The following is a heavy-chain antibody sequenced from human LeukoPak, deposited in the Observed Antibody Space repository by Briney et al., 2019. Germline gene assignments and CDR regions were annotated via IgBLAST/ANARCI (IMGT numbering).Heavy chain of an antibody. J-gene: IGHJ6*02. CDR1: GFTFSDYA. Sequence: GGSLRLSCAASGFTFSDYAMHWVRQAPGKGLEWVAVIAYGGTYTHHADSLKGRFTISRDNSRDTLYLQINSLRPEDTALYYCARNRAITAFFGMDVWGQGTTIIVSS. CDR3: ARNRAITAFFGMDV. V-gene: IGHV3-30*03. D-gene: IGHD2/OR15-2a*01. CDR2: IAYGGTYT.